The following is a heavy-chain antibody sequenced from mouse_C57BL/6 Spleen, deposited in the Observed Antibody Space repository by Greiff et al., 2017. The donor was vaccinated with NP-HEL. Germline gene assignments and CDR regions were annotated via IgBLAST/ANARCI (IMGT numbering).Heavy chain of an antibody. CDR3: ARHGVYYDSYYYAMDY. CDR2: ISNGGGST. CDR1: GFTFSDYY. V-gene: IGHV5-12*01. J-gene: IGHJ4*01. Sequence: EVKLVESGGGLVQPGGSLKLSCAASGFTFSDYYMYWVRQTPEKRLEWVAYISNGGGSTYYPDTVKGRFTISRDNAKNTLYLQMSRLKSEDTAMYYCARHGVYYDSYYYAMDYWGQGTSVTVSS. D-gene: IGHD2-4*01.